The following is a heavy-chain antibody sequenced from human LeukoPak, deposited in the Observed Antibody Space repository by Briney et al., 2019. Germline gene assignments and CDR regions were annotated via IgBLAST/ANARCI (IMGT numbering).Heavy chain of an antibody. CDR3: ARAVGYCSSGTCYLVY. Sequence: ASVKVSCKASGYTFISYAMSWVRQAPGQGLEWMGWIDTDTGNPTYAQGFTGRFVSSLDTSVSTAYLQIGSLKAEDTAVYYCARAVGYCSSGTCYLVYWGQGTLVTVSS. D-gene: IGHD2-15*01. J-gene: IGHJ4*02. V-gene: IGHV7-4-1*01. CDR1: GYTFISYA. CDR2: IDTDTGNP.